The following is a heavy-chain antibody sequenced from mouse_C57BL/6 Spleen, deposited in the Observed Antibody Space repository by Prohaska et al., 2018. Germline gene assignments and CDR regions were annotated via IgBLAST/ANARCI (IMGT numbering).Heavy chain of an antibody. J-gene: IGHJ1*03. CDR3: ARSRGNYGWHFDV. D-gene: IGHD2-1*01. Sequence: EVQLQQSGPELVKPGASVKISCKASGYTFTDYYMNWVKQSHGKSLEWIGDINPNNGGTSYNQKFKGKATLTVGKSSRTDYMELRSLTSEDCAVYYWARSRGNYGWHFDVWGTGTTVTVSS. V-gene: IGHV1-26*01. CDR2: INPNNGGT. CDR1: GYTFTDYY.